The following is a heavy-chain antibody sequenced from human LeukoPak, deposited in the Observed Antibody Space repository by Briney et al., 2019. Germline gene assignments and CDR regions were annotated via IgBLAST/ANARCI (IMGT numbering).Heavy chain of an antibody. V-gene: IGHV3-23*01. CDR2: ITGSGGST. Sequence: GGSLRLSCAASGFTFSSYAMTWVRQAPGKGLEWVSSITGSGGSTYLADSVLGRFTVSRDNSKNTLYLQLDSLRAEDTALYYCAKDSSAYSGGYFQHWGRGTLVTVSS. J-gene: IGHJ1*01. D-gene: IGHD3-22*01. CDR3: AKDSSAYSGGYFQH. CDR1: GFTFSSYA.